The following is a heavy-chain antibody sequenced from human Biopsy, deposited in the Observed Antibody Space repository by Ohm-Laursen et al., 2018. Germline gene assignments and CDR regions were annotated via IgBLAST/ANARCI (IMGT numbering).Heavy chain of an antibody. D-gene: IGHD1-1*01. J-gene: IGHJ4*02. CDR1: GFTFTDHY. Sequence: GSLSLSCTASGFTFTDHYMDWVRQPPGGGLEWVGRARNKANSYIIEYAASLRGRFTISRDDSKSSLYLQMNSLRTEDTAVYYCVRGANGSDYGGQGTLVTVSS. CDR3: VRGANGSDY. CDR2: ARNKANSYII. V-gene: IGHV3-72*01.